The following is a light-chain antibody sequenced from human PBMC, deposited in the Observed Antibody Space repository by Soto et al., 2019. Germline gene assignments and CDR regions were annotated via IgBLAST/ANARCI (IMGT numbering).Light chain of an antibody. CDR2: GAS. CDR1: QSISSSY. Sequence: EIVLTQSPGTLSLSPGERATLSCRASQSISSSYLAWYQQKPGQAPRILICGASTRATGIPDRFSGSGSGTDFTLTISRLEPEDFAVYYCQQFRTFGPGTKVDIK. V-gene: IGKV3-20*01. CDR3: QQFRT. J-gene: IGKJ3*01.